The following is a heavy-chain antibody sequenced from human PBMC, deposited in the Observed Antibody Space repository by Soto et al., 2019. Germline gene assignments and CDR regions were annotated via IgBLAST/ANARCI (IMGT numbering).Heavy chain of an antibody. CDR3: AKDSVPGSSGWFDGFDI. CDR1: GFTFDDYA. J-gene: IGHJ3*02. V-gene: IGHV3-9*01. CDR2: ISWNSGYI. Sequence: PGGSLRLSCAASGFTFDDYAMHWVRQAPGKGLEWVSGISWNSGYIGYADSVKGRFTISRDNAKNSLYLQMNSLRAEDTALYYCAKDSVPGSSGWFDGFDIWGQGTMVTVS. D-gene: IGHD6-19*01.